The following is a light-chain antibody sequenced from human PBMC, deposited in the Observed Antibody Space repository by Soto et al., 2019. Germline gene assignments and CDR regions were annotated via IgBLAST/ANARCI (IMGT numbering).Light chain of an antibody. J-gene: IGKJ5*01. V-gene: IGKV3-20*01. CDR3: QQYGSSPRT. Sequence: EIVLTQSPVTLSLSPGERGTLSCRASQSVGTSLAWYQQKPGQAPRLLIYGASSRATGIPDRFSGSGSGTDFTLTISRLEPEDFAVYYCQQYGSSPRTFGQGTRLEIK. CDR1: QSVGTS. CDR2: GAS.